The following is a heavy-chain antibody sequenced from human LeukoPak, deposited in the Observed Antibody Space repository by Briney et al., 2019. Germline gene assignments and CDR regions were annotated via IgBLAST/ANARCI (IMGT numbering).Heavy chain of an antibody. CDR2: ISSSGSTI. V-gene: IGHV3-11*01. J-gene: IGHJ6*03. CDR1: GFTFSDYY. CDR3: ARPPGVYSPPHYMDV. D-gene: IGHD2-8*01. Sequence: KSGGSLRLSCAASGFTFSDYYMSWIRKAPGKGLEWVSYISSSGSTIYYADSVKGRFTISRDNAKNSLYLQMNRLRAEDTAVYYCARPPGVYSPPHYMDVWGKGTTVTVSS.